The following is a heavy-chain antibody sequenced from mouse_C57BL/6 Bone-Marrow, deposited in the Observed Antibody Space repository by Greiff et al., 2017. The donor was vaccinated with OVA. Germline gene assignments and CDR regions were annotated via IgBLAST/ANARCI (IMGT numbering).Heavy chain of an antibody. CDR3: ARDVVPYSNYPFAY. CDR2: IYPRSGNT. J-gene: IGHJ3*01. CDR1: GYTFTSYG. V-gene: IGHV1-81*01. D-gene: IGHD2-5*01. Sequence: VQGVESGAELARPGASVKLSCKASGYTFTSYGISWVKQRTGQGLEWIGEIYPRSGNTYYNEKFKGKATLTADKSSSTAYMELRSLTSEDSAVYFCARDVVPYSNYPFAYWGQGTLVTVSA.